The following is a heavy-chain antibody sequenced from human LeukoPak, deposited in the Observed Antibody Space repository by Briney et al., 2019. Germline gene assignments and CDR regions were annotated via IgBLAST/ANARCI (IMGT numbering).Heavy chain of an antibody. CDR2: IYYSGST. D-gene: IGHD3-22*01. CDR1: GGSISSYY. V-gene: IGHV4-59*01. Sequence: SETLSLTCTVSGGSISSYYWIWIRQPPGKGLEWIGYIYYSGSTQYNPSLKSRITLSVETSKKQCSMKLSSVTAADTAVFYCARGGFDSRGYYHNWFDPWGQGTLVTVSS. J-gene: IGHJ5*02. CDR3: ARGGFDSRGYYHNWFDP.